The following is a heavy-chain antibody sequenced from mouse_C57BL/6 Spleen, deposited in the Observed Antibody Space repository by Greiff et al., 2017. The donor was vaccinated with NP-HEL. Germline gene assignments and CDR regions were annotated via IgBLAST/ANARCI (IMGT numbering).Heavy chain of an antibody. CDR3: ARRIYYGNFYYAMDY. Sequence: QVQLKQSGPELVKPGASVKISCKASGYAFSSSWMNWVKQRPGKGLEWIGRIYPGDGDTNYNGKFKGKATLTADKSSSTAYMQLSSLTSEDSAVYFCARRIYYGNFYYAMDYWGQGTSVTVSS. V-gene: IGHV1-82*01. CDR1: GYAFSSSW. J-gene: IGHJ4*01. CDR2: IYPGDGDT. D-gene: IGHD2-1*01.